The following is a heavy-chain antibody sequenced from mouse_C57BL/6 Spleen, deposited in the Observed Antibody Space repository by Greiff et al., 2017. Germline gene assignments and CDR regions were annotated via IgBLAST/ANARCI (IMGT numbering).Heavy chain of an antibody. J-gene: IGHJ2*01. CDR1: GYTFTSYW. Sequence: VQLQQPGAELVRPGSSVKLSCKASGYTFTSYWMHWVKQRPIQGLEWIGNIDPSDSETHYNQKFKDKATLTVDKSSSTAYMQLSSLTSEDSAVYYCARGYYGSRYYFDYWGQGTTLTVSS. CDR3: ARGYYGSRYYFDY. D-gene: IGHD1-1*01. V-gene: IGHV1-52*01. CDR2: IDPSDSET.